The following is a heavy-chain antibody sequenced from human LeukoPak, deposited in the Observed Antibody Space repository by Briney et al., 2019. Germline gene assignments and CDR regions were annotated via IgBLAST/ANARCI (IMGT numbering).Heavy chain of an antibody. CDR1: GYSISSGYY. Sequence: SETLSLTCTVSGYSISSGYYWGWIRQPPGKGLEWIGSIYHSGSTYYNPSLKSRVTISVDTSKNQFSLKLTSVTAADTAVYYCARAIDYYDSSGSFDYWGQGTLVTVSS. CDR2: IYHSGST. D-gene: IGHD3-22*01. V-gene: IGHV4-38-2*02. CDR3: ARAIDYYDSSGSFDY. J-gene: IGHJ4*02.